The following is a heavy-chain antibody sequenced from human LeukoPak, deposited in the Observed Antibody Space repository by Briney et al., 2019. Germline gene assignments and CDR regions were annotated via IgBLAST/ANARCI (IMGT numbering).Heavy chain of an antibody. CDR3: ARDTGGGYFDY. CDR1: GGTFSSYA. Sequence: ASVRVPCKASGGTFSSYAISWVRQAPGQGLEWMGGIIPIFGTANYAQKFQGRVTITADKSTSTAYMELSSLRSEDTAVYYCARDTGGGYFDYWGQGTLVTVSS. J-gene: IGHJ4*02. CDR2: IIPIFGTA. D-gene: IGHD1-26*01. V-gene: IGHV1-69*06.